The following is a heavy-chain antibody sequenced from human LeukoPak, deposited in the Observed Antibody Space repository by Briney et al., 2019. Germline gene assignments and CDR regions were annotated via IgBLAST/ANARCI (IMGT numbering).Heavy chain of an antibody. V-gene: IGHV3-74*01. D-gene: IGHD2-2*01. J-gene: IGHJ4*02. CDR1: GFTFSSYW. CDR3: ARDPIIIVPAALDY. CDR2: INSDGTT. Sequence: SGGSLRLSCAASGFTFSSYWMHWVRQAPGKGPVWVSRINSDGTTSYVDSVKGRFTISRDNVKNTLYLQMNSLRAEDTAVYYCARDPIIIVPAALDYWGQGTLVTVSS.